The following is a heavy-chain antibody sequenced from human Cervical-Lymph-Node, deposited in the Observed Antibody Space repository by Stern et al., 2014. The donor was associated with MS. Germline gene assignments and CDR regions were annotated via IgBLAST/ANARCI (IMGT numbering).Heavy chain of an antibody. D-gene: IGHD3-3*01. V-gene: IGHV4-59*08. CDR2: VHYSGTT. Sequence: QVQLVESGPGLVKPSETLSLTCSVSGGSISSYYWNWIRQPPGKGLEWIANVHYSGTTNYNPSLKSRVTILLDTSMNQISLKLTSVTAADTAVYYCAGSGTYYPDYWGQGILVTVSS. CDR1: GGSISSYY. CDR3: AGSGTYYPDY. J-gene: IGHJ4*02.